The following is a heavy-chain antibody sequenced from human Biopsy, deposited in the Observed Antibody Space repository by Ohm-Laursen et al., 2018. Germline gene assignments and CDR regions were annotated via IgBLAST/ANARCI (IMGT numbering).Heavy chain of an antibody. CDR1: GGSFTGHY. CDR3: ARGSNEYGGLYFPH. J-gene: IGHJ1*01. V-gene: IGHV4-59*11. D-gene: IGHD4-23*01. CDR2: ISHTGYT. Sequence: GTLSLTCIVSGGSFTGHYWTWIRQPPGKGLEWIGHISHTGYTSYKPSLKSRVTISLDTSRKHFSLRLTSLAAADTAVYYCARGSNEYGGLYFPHWGQGTLVTVSS.